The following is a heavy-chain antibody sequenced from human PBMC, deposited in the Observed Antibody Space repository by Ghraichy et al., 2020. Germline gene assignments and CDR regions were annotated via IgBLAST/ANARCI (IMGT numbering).Heavy chain of an antibody. CDR2: IYYSGST. D-gene: IGHD2-15*01. V-gene: IGHV4-59*01. Sequence: ESLNISCTVSGGSISSYYWSWIRQPPGKGLEWIGYIYYSGSTNYNPSLKSRVTISVDTSKNQFSLKLSSVTAADTAVYYCARSYCSGGSCHKRNAFDIWGQGTMVTVSS. CDR1: GGSISSYY. J-gene: IGHJ3*02. CDR3: ARSYCSGGSCHKRNAFDI.